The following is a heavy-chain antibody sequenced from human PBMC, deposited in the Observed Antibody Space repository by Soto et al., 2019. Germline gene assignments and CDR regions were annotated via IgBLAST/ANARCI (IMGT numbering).Heavy chain of an antibody. V-gene: IGHV3-23*01. CDR1: GFTFSTYA. CDR3: ARDQYPYSS. Sequence: EVQLLESGGGLVQPGGSLRLSCAASGFTFSTYAMSWVRQAPGKGLDWVSTVSSSGGGTFYADSVKGRFTISRDHSTNTLYLQMNSLRAEDTAIDDCARDQYPYSSWGQGTLVTVSS. CDR2: VSSSGGGT. D-gene: IGHD3-22*01. J-gene: IGHJ4*02.